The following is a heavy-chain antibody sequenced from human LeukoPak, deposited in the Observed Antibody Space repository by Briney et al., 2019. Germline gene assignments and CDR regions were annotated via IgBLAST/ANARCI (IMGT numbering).Heavy chain of an antibody. D-gene: IGHD3-22*01. J-gene: IGHJ4*02. CDR2: FDPEDGET. CDR1: GYTLTELS. Sequence: ASVKVSCKVSGYTLTELSVHWVRQAPGKGLEWMGGFDPEDGETIYAQKFQGRVTMTEDTSTDTAYMELSSLRSEDTAVYYCATPTMIGYYFDYWGQGTLVTVSS. V-gene: IGHV1-24*01. CDR3: ATPTMIGYYFDY.